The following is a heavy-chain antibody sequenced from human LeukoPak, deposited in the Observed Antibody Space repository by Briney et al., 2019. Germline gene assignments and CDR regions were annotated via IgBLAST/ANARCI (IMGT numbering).Heavy chain of an antibody. CDR1: GYSISSGYY. J-gene: IGHJ5*02. Sequence: SETLSLTCTVSGYSISSGYYWGWIRQPPGKGLEWIGSIYHSGSTYYNPSLKSRVTISVDTSKNQFSLKLSSVTAADTAVYYCASTGETYYYDSSGSPFDPWGQGTLVTVSS. CDR2: IYHSGST. CDR3: ASTGETYYYDSSGSPFDP. V-gene: IGHV4-38-2*02. D-gene: IGHD3-22*01.